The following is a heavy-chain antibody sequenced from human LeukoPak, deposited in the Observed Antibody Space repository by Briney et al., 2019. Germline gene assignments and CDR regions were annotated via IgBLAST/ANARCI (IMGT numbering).Heavy chain of an antibody. CDR2: INHSGST. V-gene: IGHV4-34*01. Sequence: SETLSLSCAVYGGSISGYYWSWIRQPRGKGLEWIGEINHSGSTNYNPSLKSQVTISVDTSKNQFSLKLSSVTAADTAVYYCATTHCSGGSCYYLFDYWGQGTLVTVSS. CDR3: ATTHCSGGSCYYLFDY. J-gene: IGHJ4*02. D-gene: IGHD2-15*01. CDR1: GGSISGYY.